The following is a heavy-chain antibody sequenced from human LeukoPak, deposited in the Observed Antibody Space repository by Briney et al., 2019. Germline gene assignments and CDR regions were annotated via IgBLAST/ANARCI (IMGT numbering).Heavy chain of an antibody. D-gene: IGHD2-2*02. CDR1: GGSISSSSYS. Sequence: SETLSLTCTVSGGSISSSSYSWGWIRQPPGEGLEWIGSIYYSGSTYYNPSLKSRVTISVDTSKNQFSLKLSSVTAADTAVYYCAGSGYCSSTSCYTYNYYYYGMDVWGQGTTVTVSS. CDR3: AGSGYCSSTSCYTYNYYYYGMDV. CDR2: IYYSGST. J-gene: IGHJ6*02. V-gene: IGHV4-39*01.